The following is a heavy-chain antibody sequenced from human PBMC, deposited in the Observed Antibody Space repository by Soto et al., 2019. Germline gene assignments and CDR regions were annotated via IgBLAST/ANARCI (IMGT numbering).Heavy chain of an antibody. D-gene: IGHD2-2*01. Sequence: GGSLRLSCAAFGFTFSSYSMNWVRQAPGKGLEWVSSISSSSSYIYYADSVKGRFTISRENDKNSLYLQMKSLRAEDTAVYYCARDGCSSNSCYPFLYGMDVWGQGTTVTVS. CDR3: ARDGCSSNSCYPFLYGMDV. CDR1: GFTFSSYS. CDR2: ISSSSSYI. V-gene: IGHV3-21*01. J-gene: IGHJ6*02.